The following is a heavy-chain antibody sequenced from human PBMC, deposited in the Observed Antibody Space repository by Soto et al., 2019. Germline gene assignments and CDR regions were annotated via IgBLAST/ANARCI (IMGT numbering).Heavy chain of an antibody. J-gene: IGHJ4*02. D-gene: IGHD6-13*01. CDR2: INHSGST. V-gene: IGHV4-34*01. Sequence: QVQLQQWGAGLLKPSETLSLTCAVYGGSFSGYYWCWIRQPPGKGLEWIGEINHSGSTNYNPSLKSRVTISVGTPKNQFALKLSSVTAADTAVYYCARGGIAAAGDYWGQGTLVTVSS. CDR3: ARGGIAAAGDY. CDR1: GGSFSGYY.